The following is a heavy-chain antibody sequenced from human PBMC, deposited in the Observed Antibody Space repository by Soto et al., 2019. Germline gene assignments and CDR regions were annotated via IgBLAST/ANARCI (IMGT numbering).Heavy chain of an antibody. J-gene: IGHJ6*02. D-gene: IGHD2-2*01. V-gene: IGHV1-69*12. CDR2: IIPIFGTA. CDR1: GGTFSSYA. CDR3: ARNVPAAGYCFGMDV. Sequence: QVQLVQSGAEVKKPGSSVKVSCKASGGTFSSYAISWVRQAPGQGLEWMGGIIPIFGTANYAKKFRGRVTITADESTSPSYMERSSLRSEDTAVYYCARNVPAAGYCFGMDVWGQGTTVTVSS.